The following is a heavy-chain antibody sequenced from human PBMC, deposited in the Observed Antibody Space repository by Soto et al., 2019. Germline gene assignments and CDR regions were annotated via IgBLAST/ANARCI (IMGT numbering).Heavy chain of an antibody. CDR1: GGTFSSYT. V-gene: IGHV1-69*04. J-gene: IGHJ3*02. CDR3: ARDVGIATAVTGTGMRGAFDI. D-gene: IGHD6-13*01. CDR2: IIPILGIA. Sequence: SVKVSCKASGGTFSSYTISWVRQAPGQGLEWMGRIIPILGIANYAQKFQGRVTITADKSTSTAYMELSSLRSEDTAGYYCARDVGIATAVTGTGMRGAFDIWG.